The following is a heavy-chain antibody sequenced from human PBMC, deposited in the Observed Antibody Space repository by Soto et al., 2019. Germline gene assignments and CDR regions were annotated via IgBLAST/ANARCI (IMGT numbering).Heavy chain of an antibody. D-gene: IGHD3-16*01. J-gene: IGHJ4*02. CDR2: IYYSGST. CDR1: GGSISSSSYY. Sequence: QLQLQESGPGLVKPSETLSLTCTVSGGSISSSSYYWGWIRQPPGKGLDRIGSIYYSGSTSYNQSLKIRVTISVDTYKNPFALKLSSVTAADTAVYYCARHDGHRGSLIGYWGQGTLVTVSS. V-gene: IGHV4-39*01. CDR3: ARHDGHRGSLIGY.